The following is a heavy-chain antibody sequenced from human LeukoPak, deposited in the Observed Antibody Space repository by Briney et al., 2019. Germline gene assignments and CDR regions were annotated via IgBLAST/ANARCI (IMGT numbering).Heavy chain of an antibody. CDR1: GYSFTSYW. CDR3: ARGSDGYNYGDAFDI. J-gene: IGHJ3*02. D-gene: IGHD5-24*01. CDR2: IYPGDSDT. V-gene: IGHV5-51*01. Sequence: GESLKISCKGSGYSFTSYWIGWVRQMPGKGLEWMGIIYPGDSDTRYSPSCQGQVTISADKSISTAYLQWSSLKASDTAMYYCARGSDGYNYGDAFDIWGQGTMVTVSS.